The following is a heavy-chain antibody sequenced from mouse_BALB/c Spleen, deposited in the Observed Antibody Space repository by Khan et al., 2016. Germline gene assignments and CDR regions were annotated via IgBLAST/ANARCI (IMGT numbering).Heavy chain of an antibody. D-gene: IGHD1-1*01. CDR3: ARSYVGAMDY. Sequence: VQLKESGAELVRPGALVKLSCKASGFNIKDYYMHWVKQRPEQGLEWIGWIDPENGYTIYDPKFQGKASITADTSANTAYLQRSSLTSEDTVGDYGARSYVGAMDYWGQGTAVTVAS. J-gene: IGHJ4*01. CDR2: IDPENGYT. CDR1: GFNIKDYY. V-gene: IGHV14-1*02.